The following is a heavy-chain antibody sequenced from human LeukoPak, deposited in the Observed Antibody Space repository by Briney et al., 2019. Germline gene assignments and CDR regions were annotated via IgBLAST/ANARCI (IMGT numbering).Heavy chain of an antibody. V-gene: IGHV4-59*12. Sequence: SETLSLTCTVSGGSISSYYWSWIRQPPGKGLEWIGYIYYSGSTNYNPSLKSRVTMSVDTSKNQFSLKLSSVTAADTAVYYCARAGTTSPYYFYGMDVWGQGTTVTVSS. CDR3: ARAGTTSPYYFYGMDV. J-gene: IGHJ6*02. D-gene: IGHD2-2*01. CDR2: IYYSGST. CDR1: GGSISSYY.